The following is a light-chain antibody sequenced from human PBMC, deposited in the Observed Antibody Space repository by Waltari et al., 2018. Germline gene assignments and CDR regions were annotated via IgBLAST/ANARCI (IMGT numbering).Light chain of an antibody. CDR1: QSAGRA. CDR2: GAS. CDR3: QHYVTLLVT. V-gene: IGKV3-20*01. Sequence: CRASQSAGRALDWYQPDPGQAPRLLIDGASDRATGNPDRFSGSGSETDFSIIIRGLEHEDFAVYYCQHYVTLLVTFGQGTKVEIK. J-gene: IGKJ1*01.